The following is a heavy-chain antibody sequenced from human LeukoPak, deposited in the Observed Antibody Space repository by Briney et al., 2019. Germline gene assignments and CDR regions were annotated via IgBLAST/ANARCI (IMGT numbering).Heavy chain of an antibody. V-gene: IGHV1-2*02. D-gene: IGHD5-18*01. Sequence: ASVKVSCKASGYTFTGYYMHWVRQAPGQGLEWMGWINPNSGSTNYAQKFQGRVTMTRDTSISTAYMELSRLRSDDTAVYYCAAWVDTAIKDAFDIWGQGTMVTVSS. CDR2: INPNSGST. CDR3: AAWVDTAIKDAFDI. J-gene: IGHJ3*02. CDR1: GYTFTGYY.